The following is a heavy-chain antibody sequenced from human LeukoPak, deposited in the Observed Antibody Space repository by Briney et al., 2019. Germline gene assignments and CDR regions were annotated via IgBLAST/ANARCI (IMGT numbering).Heavy chain of an antibody. CDR1: GYSISSGYY. D-gene: IGHD3-9*01. V-gene: IGHV4-38-2*02. Sequence: PSETLSLTCTVSGYSISSGYYWGWIRPPPGKGLEWIGTIYHSGTTYYNPSLKSRITISIDTSNNQFSLKLSSVTAADTAVYYCAEDYDILTGYYGYFDYWGQGTLVTVSS. CDR3: AEDYDILTGYYGYFDY. CDR2: IYHSGTT. J-gene: IGHJ4*02.